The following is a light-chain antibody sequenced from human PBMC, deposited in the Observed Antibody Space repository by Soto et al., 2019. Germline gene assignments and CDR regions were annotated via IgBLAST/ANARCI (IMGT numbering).Light chain of an antibody. CDR3: QQANSYPPT. CDR1: QGISGW. CDR2: PAS. V-gene: IGKV1-12*01. Sequence: DIQMTQSPSSVSASVGDRVTITCRASQGISGWLAWYQQKPGKAHKLLIYPASSLPSGVPPRFSGSASGTDFPRTTSSLQPEDFATYYWQQANSYPPTFGQGTKVETK. J-gene: IGKJ1*01.